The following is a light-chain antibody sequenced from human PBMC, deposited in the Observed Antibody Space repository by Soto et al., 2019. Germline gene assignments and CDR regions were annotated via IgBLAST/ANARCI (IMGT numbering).Light chain of an antibody. V-gene: IGKV1-33*01. Sequence: DIQMTQSPSSLSASVGARVSITCQASEDIRTSLSWFQHKPGRAPKLLIYGASYLETGVPSRLMGSGSGSHLTLTISSLQPEDIATYYCQHYNNLPPFTFGPGTLVDIK. J-gene: IGKJ3*01. CDR2: GAS. CDR3: QHYNNLPPFT. CDR1: EDIRTS.